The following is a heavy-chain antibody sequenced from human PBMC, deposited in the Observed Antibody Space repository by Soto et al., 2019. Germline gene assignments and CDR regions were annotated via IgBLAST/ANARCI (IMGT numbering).Heavy chain of an antibody. Sequence: QVQLMQSGAEVRKPGASVRLSCETSGYNFNQYYIHWVRQAPGQGLEWMGIINLRGGTTEYAHKFRGRVTVPGATSTSTAYMELRSLRSEDTAIYFCARGPDDSDVPRWDYWGQGTLVTVSS. CDR1: GYNFNQYY. CDR3: ARGPDDSDVPRWDY. CDR2: INLRGGTT. V-gene: IGHV1-46*02. D-gene: IGHD4-17*01. J-gene: IGHJ4*02.